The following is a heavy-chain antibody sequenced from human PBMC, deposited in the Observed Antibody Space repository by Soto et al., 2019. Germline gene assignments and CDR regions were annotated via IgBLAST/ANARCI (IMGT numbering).Heavy chain of an antibody. Sequence: SETLSLTCTVSGGSIGSYYWSWIRQPPGKGLEWIGYIYYSGSTNYNPSLKSRVTISVDTSKNQFSLKLRSVTAADTAVFYCAGLYPYESSGYHLNYWGQGALVTVSS. V-gene: IGHV4-59*08. D-gene: IGHD3-22*01. CDR1: GGSIGSYY. CDR3: AGLYPYESSGYHLNY. CDR2: IYYSGST. J-gene: IGHJ4*02.